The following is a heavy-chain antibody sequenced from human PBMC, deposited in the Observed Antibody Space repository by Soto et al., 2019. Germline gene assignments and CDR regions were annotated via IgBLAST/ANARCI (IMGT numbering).Heavy chain of an antibody. CDR1: GYSFTSYW. J-gene: IGHJ6*02. V-gene: IGHV5-51*01. CDR2: IYPGDYDT. Sequence: PGESLKISCNGCGYSFTSYWIGWVRQMPGKGLEWMGIIYPGDYDTRYSPSFQGQVTISADKSISTAYRQWSSLKASDTAMYYCARFLAVAGPYYGMDVWGQGTTVTVSS. D-gene: IGHD6-19*01. CDR3: ARFLAVAGPYYGMDV.